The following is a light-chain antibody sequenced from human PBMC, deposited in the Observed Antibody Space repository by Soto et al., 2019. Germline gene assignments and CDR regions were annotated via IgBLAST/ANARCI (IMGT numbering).Light chain of an antibody. Sequence: DIVMTQSPLSLPVTPGEPASISCRSSQSLLHSNGDTYLEWYLQKPGQSPQLLIYLRSLRAAGVPDRFSGGGSGTDFTLKIRRVEAEDVGVYYRMQAIQTRRKLGQGTKVDIK. CDR2: LRS. V-gene: IGKV2-28*01. CDR3: MQAIQTRRK. CDR1: QSLLHSNGDTY. J-gene: IGKJ1*01.